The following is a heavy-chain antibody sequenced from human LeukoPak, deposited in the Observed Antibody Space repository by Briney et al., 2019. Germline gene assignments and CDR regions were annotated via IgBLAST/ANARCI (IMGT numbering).Heavy chain of an antibody. Sequence: PSETLSLTCAVYGGSFSGYYWSWIRQPPGKGLEWIGEINHSGSTNYNPSLKSLVTISVDASKNQFSRKLSSVTAANTAVYYCARGRGIMGGYCSSTSCYRALDYWGQGTLVTVSS. CDR1: GGSFSGYY. V-gene: IGHV4-34*01. D-gene: IGHD2-2*02. CDR2: INHSGST. CDR3: ARGRGIMGGYCSSTSCYRALDY. J-gene: IGHJ4*02.